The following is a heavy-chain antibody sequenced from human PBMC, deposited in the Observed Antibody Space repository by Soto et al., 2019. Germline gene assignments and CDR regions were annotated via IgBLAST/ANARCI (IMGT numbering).Heavy chain of an antibody. V-gene: IGHV3-33*01. J-gene: IGHJ6*02. CDR1: GFTFSSYG. Sequence: GGSLRLSCAASGFTFSSYGMHWVRQAPGKGLEWVAVIWYDGSNKYYADSVKGRFTISRDNSKNTLYLQMNSLRAEDTAVYYCYGSFGVVIPYYGMDVWGQGTTVPVS. CDR2: IWYDGSNK. D-gene: IGHD3-3*02. CDR3: YGSFGVVIPYYGMDV.